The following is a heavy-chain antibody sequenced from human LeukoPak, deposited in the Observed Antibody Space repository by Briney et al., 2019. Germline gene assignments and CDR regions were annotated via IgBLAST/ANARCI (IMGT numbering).Heavy chain of an antibody. J-gene: IGHJ6*03. V-gene: IGHV3-53*01. CDR3: ARDYTPNCTNGVCYGDYYYYYMDV. D-gene: IGHD2-8*01. CDR1: GFTVSSNY. Sequence: PGGSLRLSCAASGFTVSSNYMSWVRQAPGKGLEWVSVIYSGGSTYYADSVKGRFTISRDNSKNTLYLQMNSLRAEDTAVYYCARDYTPNCTNGVCYGDYYYYYMDVWGKGTTVTVSS. CDR2: IYSGGST.